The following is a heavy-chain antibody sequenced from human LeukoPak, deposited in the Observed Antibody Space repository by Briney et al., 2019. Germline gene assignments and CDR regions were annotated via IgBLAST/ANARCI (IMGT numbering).Heavy chain of an antibody. D-gene: IGHD2-15*01. CDR1: GFXFSSHW. Sequence: PGGSLRLSCAASGFXFSSHWIHWVRQAPGKGLEWISGLSSGGGSPYYADSVKGRFTISRDNSKNTLFLQMNSLRAEDTAIYYCTKVTSTGSCYQSDYWGQGTLVTVSS. CDR3: TKVTSTGSCYQSDY. J-gene: IGHJ4*02. V-gene: IGHV3-23*01. CDR2: LSSGGGSP.